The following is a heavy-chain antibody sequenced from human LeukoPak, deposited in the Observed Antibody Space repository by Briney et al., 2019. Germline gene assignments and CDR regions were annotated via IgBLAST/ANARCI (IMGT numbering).Heavy chain of an antibody. CDR2: IIPIFGTA. CDR3: AGGIAAAGTGNDY. Sequence: SVKVPCKASGGTFSSYAISWVRQAPGQGLEWMGGIIPIFGTASYAQKFQGRVTITADESTSTAYMELSSLRSEDTAVYYCAGGIAAAGTGNDYWGQGTLVTVSS. V-gene: IGHV1-69*13. D-gene: IGHD6-13*01. J-gene: IGHJ4*02. CDR1: GGTFSSYA.